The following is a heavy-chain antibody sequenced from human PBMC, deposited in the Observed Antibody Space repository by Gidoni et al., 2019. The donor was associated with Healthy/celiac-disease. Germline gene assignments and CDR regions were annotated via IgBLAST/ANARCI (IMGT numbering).Heavy chain of an antibody. CDR3: ARVVSRRGAFDI. CDR2: NYYSGSP. V-gene: IGHV4-59*08. CDR1: GSSISSYY. J-gene: IGHJ3*02. Sequence: HVHLQESGPGLVKPSETPSLTSTVPGSSISSYYWSWIRPPPGEGLEWIGYNYYSGSPNYNPSLKSRVSISGDTSKNQFSLRLSSVTAADTAVYDCARVVSRRGAFDIWGQGTMVTVSS. D-gene: IGHD3-10*01.